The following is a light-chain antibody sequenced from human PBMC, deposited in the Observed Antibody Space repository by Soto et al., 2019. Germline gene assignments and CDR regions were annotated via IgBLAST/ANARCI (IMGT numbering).Light chain of an antibody. V-gene: IGKV3-15*01. J-gene: IGKJ2*01. CDR3: QQYNNWPPYT. Sequence: EVVMTQFPATLSVSPGETATLSCRASESISRNLAWYQQKPGQAPRLLIHGAYNRATGVPVRFSGSGSGIEFSLTISSLQSEDFAVYFCQQYNNWPPYTFGQGTKVDIK. CDR2: GAY. CDR1: ESISRN.